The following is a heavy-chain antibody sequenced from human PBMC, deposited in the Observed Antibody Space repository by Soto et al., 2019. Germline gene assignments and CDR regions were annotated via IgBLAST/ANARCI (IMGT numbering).Heavy chain of an antibody. D-gene: IGHD3-16*02. CDR1: GGSISSSSYY. Sequence: QLQLQESGPGLVKPSETLSLTCTVSGGSISSSSYYWGWIRQPPGKGLEWIGSICYSGSTYYNPSLKSRVTISEDTSKNQFSLKLSSVTAADTAVYYCARHGSMITFGGVIVKSAFDIWGQGTMVTVSS. V-gene: IGHV4-39*01. CDR3: ARHGSMITFGGVIVKSAFDI. J-gene: IGHJ3*02. CDR2: ICYSGST.